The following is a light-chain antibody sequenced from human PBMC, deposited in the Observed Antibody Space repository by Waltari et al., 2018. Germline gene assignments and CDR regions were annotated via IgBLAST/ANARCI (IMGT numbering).Light chain of an antibody. J-gene: IGKJ1*01. V-gene: IGKV3-20*01. Sequence: IVLTQSPGTLSLSPGERATLSCRASQSISRYLAWYQQRPGQAPRLLIYAASSRATGIPDRCSGSVSGTDFSLTSSRLEPEDVAVYFCQNHERLPAVFGQGTKVEIK. CDR1: QSISRY. CDR3: QNHERLPAV. CDR2: AAS.